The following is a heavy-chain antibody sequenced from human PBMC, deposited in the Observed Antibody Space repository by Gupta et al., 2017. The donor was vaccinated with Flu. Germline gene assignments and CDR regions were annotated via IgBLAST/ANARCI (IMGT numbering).Heavy chain of an antibody. V-gene: IGHV3-23*01. CDR1: GFTFSSYA. Sequence: EVQLLESGGGLVQPGGSLRLSCAASGFTFSSYAMSWVRQAPGKGLEWVSAISGSGGSTYYADSVKGRFTIARDNSKNTLYLQMNSLRAEDTAVYYCVKECEGGYCSGGSCYSCYFDYWGQGTLVTVYS. J-gene: IGHJ4*02. D-gene: IGHD2-15*01. CDR3: VKECEGGYCSGGSCYSCYFDY. CDR2: ISGSGGST.